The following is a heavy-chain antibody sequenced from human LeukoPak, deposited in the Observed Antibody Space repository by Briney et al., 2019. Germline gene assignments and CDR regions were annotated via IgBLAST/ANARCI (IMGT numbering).Heavy chain of an antibody. CDR1: GFTFDDYA. J-gene: IGHJ4*02. D-gene: IGHD1-1*01. CDR3: AREGSMAGTTDYFDY. Sequence: GGSLRLSCAASGFTFDDYAMHWVRQAPGKGLEWVSGISWNIGSIGYADSVKGRFTISRDNSKNTLYLQMNSLRAEDTAVYYCAREGSMAGTTDYFDYWGQGTLVTVSS. V-gene: IGHV3-9*01. CDR2: ISWNIGSI.